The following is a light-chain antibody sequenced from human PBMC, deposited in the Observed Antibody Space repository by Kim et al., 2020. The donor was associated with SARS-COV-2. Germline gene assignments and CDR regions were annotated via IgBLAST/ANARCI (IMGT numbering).Light chain of an antibody. J-gene: IGKJ1*01. CDR2: GAS. CDR1: QRVGSNY. V-gene: IGKV3-20*01. Sequence: EIVLTQSPATLSLSPGERATLSCRASQRVGSNYLAWYHQKPGQAPRLLIYGASSGATGIPDRCRGRGTGRDFTHTISRLEPEDFAVYYCHQYSTSCWTFGRGTKVDIK. CDR3: HQYSTSCWT.